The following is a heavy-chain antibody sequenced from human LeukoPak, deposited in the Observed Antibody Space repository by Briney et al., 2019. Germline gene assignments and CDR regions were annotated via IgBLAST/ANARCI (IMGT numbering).Heavy chain of an antibody. CDR2: ISGSGGST. V-gene: IGHV3-23*01. J-gene: IGHJ3*02. CDR1: GFTFSSYS. D-gene: IGHD3-9*01. Sequence: GGSLRLSCAASGFTFSSYSMSWVRQAPGKGLEWVSGISGSGGSTYYADSVKGRFTISRDNSKNTLYLQMNSLRAEDTAVYYCAKDLLPGGAAPHAFDIWGQGTMVTVSS. CDR3: AKDLLPGGAAPHAFDI.